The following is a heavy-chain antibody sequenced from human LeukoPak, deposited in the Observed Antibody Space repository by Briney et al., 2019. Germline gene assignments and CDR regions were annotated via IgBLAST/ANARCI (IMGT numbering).Heavy chain of an antibody. Sequence: ASVKVSCKASGGTFSSYAISWVRQAPGQGLEWMGGIIPIFGTANYAQKFQGRVTITADESTSTAYMELSSLRSEDTAVYYCARDPLFDWSKRGFDNCFDPWGQGTLVTVSS. CDR3: ARDPLFDWSKRGFDNCFDP. J-gene: IGHJ5*02. CDR1: GGTFSSYA. CDR2: IIPIFGTA. V-gene: IGHV1-69*13. D-gene: IGHD3-9*01.